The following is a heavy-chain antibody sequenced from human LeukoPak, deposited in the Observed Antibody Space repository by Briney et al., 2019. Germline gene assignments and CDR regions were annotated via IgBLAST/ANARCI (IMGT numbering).Heavy chain of an antibody. J-gene: IGHJ4*02. Sequence: GGSLRLSCAASGFTFSSYGMHWVRQAPGKGLEWVAVISYDGSNKYYADSVKGRFTISRDNSKNTLYLQMNSLRAEDTAVYYCARDIYSYGPIDYWGQGTLVTVSS. V-gene: IGHV3-30*03. D-gene: IGHD5-18*01. CDR2: ISYDGSNK. CDR3: ARDIYSYGPIDY. CDR1: GFTFSSYG.